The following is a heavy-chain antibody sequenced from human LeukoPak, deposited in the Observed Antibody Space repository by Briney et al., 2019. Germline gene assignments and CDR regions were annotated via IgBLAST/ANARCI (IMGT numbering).Heavy chain of an antibody. CDR3: ARDRTRTGYSSGWYHDY. CDR1: GYTFTDYY. V-gene: IGHV1-2*02. J-gene: IGHJ4*02. D-gene: IGHD6-19*01. CDR2: INPNNGGT. Sequence: ASVKVSCKASGYTFTDYYMHWVRQAPGHGLEWMGWINPNNGGTNYAQKFQGRVTVTRDTSISTAYMELSRLRSDDTAVYYCARDRTRTGYSSGWYHDYWGQGTLVTVSS.